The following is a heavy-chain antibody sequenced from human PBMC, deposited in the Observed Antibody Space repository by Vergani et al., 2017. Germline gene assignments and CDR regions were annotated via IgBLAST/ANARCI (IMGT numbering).Heavy chain of an antibody. Sequence: QVQLQESGPGLVKPSQTLSLSCTVSGGSVRTSIGYYWTWIRQPAGKTLEWIGEIFPSGTTNYNPSFKNRVTMSVDTSKNQFSLKLNSVTAADTAVYYCARDRGLDGDYHFDYWGQGILVTVSS. V-gene: IGHV4-61*02. CDR3: ARDRGLDGDYHFDY. J-gene: IGHJ4*02. D-gene: IGHD3-10*01. CDR1: GGSVRTSIGYY. CDR2: IFPSGTT.